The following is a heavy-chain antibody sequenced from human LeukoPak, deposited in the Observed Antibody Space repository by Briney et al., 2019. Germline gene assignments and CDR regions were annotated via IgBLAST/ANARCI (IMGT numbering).Heavy chain of an antibody. J-gene: IGHJ5*02. Sequence: SETLSLTCTVSGGSISSSSYYWGWIRQPPGKGLEWIGSIYYSGSTYYNPSLKSRVTISVDTSKNQFSLKLSSVTAADTAVYYCARQLDGSGSYQYNWFDPWGQGTLVTVSS. CDR1: GGSISSSSYY. V-gene: IGHV4-39*01. CDR3: ARQLDGSGSYQYNWFDP. CDR2: IYYSGST. D-gene: IGHD3-10*01.